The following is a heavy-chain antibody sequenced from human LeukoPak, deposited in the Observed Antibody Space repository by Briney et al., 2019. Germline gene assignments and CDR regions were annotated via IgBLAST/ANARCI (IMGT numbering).Heavy chain of an antibody. CDR2: ISSSGSTI. CDR1: GFTFSDYY. J-gene: IGHJ3*02. V-gene: IGHV3-11*04. Sequence: GGSLRLSCAASGFTFSDYYMTWIRQAPGKGPEWVSYISSSGSTIYYADSVKGRFTISRDNAKSSLYLQMNSLRADDTAIYYYARDVVEATAISPPEGFNIWGQGTAVTVSS. D-gene: IGHD2-21*02. CDR3: ARDVVEATAISPPEGFNI.